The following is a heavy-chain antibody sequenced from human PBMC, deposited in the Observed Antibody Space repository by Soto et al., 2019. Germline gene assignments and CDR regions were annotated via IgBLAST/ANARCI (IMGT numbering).Heavy chain of an antibody. Sequence: EVQLVESGGGLVQPGGSLRLSCAASGFTFSSYWMSWVRQAPGKGLEWVANIKQDGSEKYYVDSVKGRFTISRDNAKNSLYLQMNSLSAEDTAVYYCARSYQTTRAYYYDSSGYYRRVFDYWGQGTLVTVSS. V-gene: IGHV3-7*03. CDR3: ARSYQTTRAYYYDSSGYYRRVFDY. CDR2: IKQDGSEK. CDR1: GFTFSSYW. D-gene: IGHD3-22*01. J-gene: IGHJ4*02.